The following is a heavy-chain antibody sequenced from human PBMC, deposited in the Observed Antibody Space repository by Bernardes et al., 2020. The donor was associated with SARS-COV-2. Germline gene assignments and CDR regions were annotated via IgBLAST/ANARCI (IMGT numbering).Heavy chain of an antibody. CDR3: ATYNEGYCPGATCYRGHVY. Sequence: ASVKVSCKASPYSYSGYGISWVRQAPGQGLEWMGWIGADHGRTQYAYHFRGRLTMTTDTSTGTVYMELSSLTSDDAAVYYCATYNEGYCPGATCYRGHVYWGRGTLVSVSS. CDR2: IGADHGRT. J-gene: IGHJ4*02. V-gene: IGHV1-18*04. CDR1: PYSYSGYG. D-gene: IGHD2-8*02.